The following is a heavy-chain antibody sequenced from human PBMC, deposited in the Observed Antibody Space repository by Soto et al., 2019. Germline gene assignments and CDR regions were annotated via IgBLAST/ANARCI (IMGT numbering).Heavy chain of an antibody. Sequence: VASVKVSCKASGYSFTGHYMHWVRRAPGRSPEWMGWVNLNTGGTDYAQEFQGRVTMTTATSIRTVYLEVTGLKFDDTAIYYCARDPSSFLGRVYGMDVWGQGTAVTVSS. V-gene: IGHV1-2*02. CDR2: VNLNTGGT. J-gene: IGHJ6*02. CDR1: GYSFTGHY. CDR3: ARDPSSFLGRVYGMDV.